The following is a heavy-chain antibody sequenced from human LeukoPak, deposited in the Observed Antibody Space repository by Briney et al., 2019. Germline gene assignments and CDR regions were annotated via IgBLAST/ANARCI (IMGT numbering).Heavy chain of an antibody. J-gene: IGHJ4*02. V-gene: IGHV4-39*01. CDR2: IYYSGST. CDR3: ARHRQLWLRVDY. Sequence: PSETLSLTCTVSGGSISSSSYYWGWIRQPPGKGLEWIGSIYYSGSTYYNPSLKSRVTISVDTSKNQVSLKLSSVTAADTAVYYCARHRQLWLRVDYWGQGTLVTVSS. D-gene: IGHD5-18*01. CDR1: GGSISSSSYY.